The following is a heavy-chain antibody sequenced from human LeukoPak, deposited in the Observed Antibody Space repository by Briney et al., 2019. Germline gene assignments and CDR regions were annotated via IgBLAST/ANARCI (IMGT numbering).Heavy chain of an antibody. Sequence: PGGSLRLSCAASGFTFSSYAMSWVRQAPGKGLEWVSGISGSGGSTYYADSVKGRFTISRDNSKNTLYLQMNSLRAEVTAVYYCAKWGDTRGGFYYGLDVWGQGTTVTVSS. D-gene: IGHD2-15*01. J-gene: IGHJ6*02. CDR1: GFTFSSYA. CDR2: ISGSGGST. V-gene: IGHV3-23*01. CDR3: AKWGDTRGGFYYGLDV.